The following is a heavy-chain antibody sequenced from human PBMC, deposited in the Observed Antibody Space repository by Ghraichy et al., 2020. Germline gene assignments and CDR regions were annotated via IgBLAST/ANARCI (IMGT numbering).Heavy chain of an antibody. CDR3: ARDVNSSSWYAPLGYSYYYYYGMDV. V-gene: IGHV3-21*01. CDR2: ISSSSSYI. CDR1: GFTFSSYS. D-gene: IGHD6-13*01. J-gene: IGHJ6*02. Sequence: GASLRLSCAASGFTFSSYSMNWVRQAPGKGLEWVSSISSSSSYIYYADSVKGRFTISRDNAKNSLYLQMNSLRAEDTAVYYCARDVNSSSWYAPLGYSYYYYYGMDVWGQGTTVTVSS.